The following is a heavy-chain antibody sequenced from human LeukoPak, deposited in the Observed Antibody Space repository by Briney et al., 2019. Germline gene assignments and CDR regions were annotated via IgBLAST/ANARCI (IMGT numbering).Heavy chain of an antibody. CDR2: ISGSSSYI. CDR1: GFTFSSYS. Sequence: KTGGSLRLSCAASGFTFSSYSMNWVRQAPGKGLEWVSSISGSSSYIYYADSVKGRFTISRDNAKNSLYLQMNSLRAEDTAVYYCARATTYPAGDAFDIWGQGTMVTVSS. D-gene: IGHD1-7*01. J-gene: IGHJ3*02. V-gene: IGHV3-21*01. CDR3: ARATTYPAGDAFDI.